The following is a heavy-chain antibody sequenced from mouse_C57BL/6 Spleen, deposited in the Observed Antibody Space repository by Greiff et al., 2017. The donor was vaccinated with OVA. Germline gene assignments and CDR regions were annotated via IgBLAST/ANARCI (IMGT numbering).Heavy chain of an antibody. Sequence: QVQLQQSGAELVRPGSSVKLSCKASGYTFTSYWMHWVKQRPIQGLEWIGNIDPSDSETHYNQKFKDKATLTVDKSSSTAYMQLSSLTSEDSAVYCCARGDGYPYYYAMDYWGQGTSVTVSS. CDR2: IDPSDSET. J-gene: IGHJ4*01. CDR3: ARGDGYPYYYAMDY. D-gene: IGHD2-3*01. CDR1: GYTFTSYW. V-gene: IGHV1-52*01.